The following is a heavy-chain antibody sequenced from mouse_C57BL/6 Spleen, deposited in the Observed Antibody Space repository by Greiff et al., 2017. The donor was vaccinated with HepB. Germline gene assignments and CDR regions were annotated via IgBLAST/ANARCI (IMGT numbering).Heavy chain of an antibody. CDR3: AKGLYYYGSSYVGAMDY. CDR1: GYTFTSYW. V-gene: IGHV1-55*01. Sequence: QVQLQQPGAELVKPGASVKMSCKASGYTFTSYWITWVKQRPGQGLEWIGDIYPGSGSTNYNEKFKSKATLTVDTSSSTAYMQLSSLTSEDSAVYYCAKGLYYYGSSYVGAMDYWGQGTSVTVSS. J-gene: IGHJ4*01. CDR2: IYPGSGST. D-gene: IGHD1-1*01.